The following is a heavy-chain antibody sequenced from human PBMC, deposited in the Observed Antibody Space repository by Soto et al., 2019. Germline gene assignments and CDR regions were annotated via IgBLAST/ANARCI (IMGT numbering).Heavy chain of an antibody. CDR2: ISWNSGSI. Sequence: GGSLRLSCAASGFTFDDYAMHWVRQAPGKGLEWVSGISWNSGSIGYVDSVKGRFTISRDNAKNSLYLQMNSLRAEDTALYYCAKDNHSGYDFFDYWGQGTLVTVSS. CDR1: GFTFDDYA. J-gene: IGHJ4*02. CDR3: AKDNHSGYDFFDY. V-gene: IGHV3-9*01. D-gene: IGHD5-12*01.